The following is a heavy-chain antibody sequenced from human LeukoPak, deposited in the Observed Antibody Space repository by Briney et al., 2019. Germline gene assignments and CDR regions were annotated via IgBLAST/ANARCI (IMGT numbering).Heavy chain of an antibody. CDR3: ALSVDKYYFDY. J-gene: IGHJ4*02. CDR1: GYRFSNCW. D-gene: IGHD5/OR15-5a*01. Sequence: GESLKISCKGSGYRFSNCWIGWVRQMPGKGLEWMGIIYPEDSDTRYSPSFQGQVTISADKSISTAYLQWSSLKASDTAMYYCALSVDKYYFDYWGQGTLVTVSS. CDR2: IYPEDSDT. V-gene: IGHV5-51*01.